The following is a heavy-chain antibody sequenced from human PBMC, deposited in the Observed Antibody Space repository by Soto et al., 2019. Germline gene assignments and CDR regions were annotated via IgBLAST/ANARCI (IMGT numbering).Heavy chain of an antibody. CDR2: IKSKTDGGTL. CDR1: GFTFSDAW. J-gene: IGHJ1*01. V-gene: IGHV3-15*01. Sequence: EVQLEESGGDLVKPGGSLTLSCVASGFTFSDAWMSWVRQAPGQGLEWVGRIKSKTDGGTLDYGAPVKGRFTNSRHESRNRLYLVIYSLKTEDTAVYYCAVHSTTWFRDYFQDWGQGTLVTVSS. CDR3: AVHSTTWFRDYFQD. D-gene: IGHD3-10*01.